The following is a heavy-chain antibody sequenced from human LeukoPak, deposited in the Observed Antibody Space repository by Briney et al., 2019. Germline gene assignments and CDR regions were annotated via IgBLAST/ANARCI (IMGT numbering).Heavy chain of an antibody. CDR1: GGSISSYH. Sequence: SETLSLTCTVSGGSISSYHWSWIRQPPGKRLEWIGYIYYSGITNYNPSLKSRVTISVDTSKNHFSLKLSSVTAADTAVYYCARVVANYYYGMDAWGQGTTVTVSS. D-gene: IGHD2-15*01. J-gene: IGHJ6*02. V-gene: IGHV4-59*01. CDR3: ARVVANYYYGMDA. CDR2: IYYSGIT.